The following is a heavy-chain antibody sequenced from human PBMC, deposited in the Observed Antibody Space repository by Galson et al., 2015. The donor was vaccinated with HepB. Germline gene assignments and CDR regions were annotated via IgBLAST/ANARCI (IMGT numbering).Heavy chain of an antibody. J-gene: IGHJ6*02. CDR2: ISSSSSYI. CDR3: ARDGAAAGTNWVDYYYYYGMDV. D-gene: IGHD6-13*01. V-gene: IGHV3-21*01. CDR1: GFTFSSYS. Sequence: SLRLSCAASGFTFSSYSMNWVRQAPGKGLEWVSSISSSSSYIYYADSVKGRFTISRDNAKNSLYLQMNSLRAEDTAAYYCARDGAAAGTNWVDYYYYYGMDVWGQGTTVTVSS.